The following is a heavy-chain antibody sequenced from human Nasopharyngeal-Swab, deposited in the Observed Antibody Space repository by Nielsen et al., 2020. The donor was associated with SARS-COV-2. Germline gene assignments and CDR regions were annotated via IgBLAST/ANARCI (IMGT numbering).Heavy chain of an antibody. CDR3: ARDLGYVSPGGYFYYQGMDV. D-gene: IGHD6-13*01. CDR2: IKQDGRET. V-gene: IGHV3-7*01. Sequence: GGSLRLSCAASGFTSSTYWMSWVRQAPGNGLEWVANIKQDGRETYYVGSVRGRFTISRDNADNSLYLQMNSLRAEDTALYYCARDLGYVSPGGYFYYQGMDVWGPGTTVTVSS. J-gene: IGHJ6*02. CDR1: GFTSSTYW.